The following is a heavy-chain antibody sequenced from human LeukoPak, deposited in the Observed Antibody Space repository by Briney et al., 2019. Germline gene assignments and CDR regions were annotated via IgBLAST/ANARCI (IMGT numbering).Heavy chain of an antibody. J-gene: IGHJ4*02. CDR1: GFTFSSYA. Sequence: GGSLRLSCAASGFTFSSYAMSWVRQAPGKGLEWVSAITGSGDSTYYADSVKGRFTISRDNSKNTLYLQMNSLRADDTAVYYCAKHKYTSSGYYIDYWGQGTLVTVSS. V-gene: IGHV3-23*01. D-gene: IGHD6-13*01. CDR2: ITGSGDST. CDR3: AKHKYTSSGYYIDY.